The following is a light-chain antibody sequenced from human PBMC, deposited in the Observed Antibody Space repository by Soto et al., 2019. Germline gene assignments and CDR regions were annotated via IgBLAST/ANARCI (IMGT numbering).Light chain of an antibody. Sequence: QSVLTQPPSSSGTPGQRVTISFSGSSSNIGSNYVYWYQQLPGTAPKLLIYRNNQRPSGVPDRFSGSKSGTSASLAISGLRSEDEADYYCAAWDDSLSVLFGTGTKVTVL. V-gene: IGLV1-47*01. CDR3: AAWDDSLSVL. CDR1: SSNIGSNY. J-gene: IGLJ1*01. CDR2: RNN.